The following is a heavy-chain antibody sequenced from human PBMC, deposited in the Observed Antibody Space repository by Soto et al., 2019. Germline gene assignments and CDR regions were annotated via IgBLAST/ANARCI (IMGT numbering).Heavy chain of an antibody. J-gene: IGHJ5*02. V-gene: IGHV3-21*01. CDR3: ARSGWFGEFTNGFDP. D-gene: IGHD3-10*01. CDR2: ISSSSSYI. Sequence: LRLSCAASGFTFSSYSTNWVRQAPGKGLEWVSSISSSSSYIYYADSVKGRFTISRDNAKNSLYLQMNSLRAEDTAVYYCARSGWFGEFTNGFDPWGQGTLVTVSS. CDR1: GFTFSSYS.